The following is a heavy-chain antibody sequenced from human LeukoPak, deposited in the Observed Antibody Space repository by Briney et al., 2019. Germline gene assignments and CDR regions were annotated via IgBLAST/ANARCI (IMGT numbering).Heavy chain of an antibody. J-gene: IGHJ4*02. CDR3: AQDGASIRFDN. CDR2: ISASGGST. Sequence: GESLRLSCAASGFTFTTYWMSWVRQAPGKGLEWVSAISASGGSTYYADSVKGRFTISRDNSKNTLYLQMNSLRAEDTAVYYCAQDGASIRFDNWGQGTLVSVSS. CDR1: GFTFTTYW. V-gene: IGHV3-23*01. D-gene: IGHD3-16*01.